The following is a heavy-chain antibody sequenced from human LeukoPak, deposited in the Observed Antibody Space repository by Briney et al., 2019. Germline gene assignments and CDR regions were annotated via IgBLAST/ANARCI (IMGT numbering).Heavy chain of an antibody. D-gene: IGHD1-1*01. V-gene: IGHV4-59*01. CDR3: ARVGWNGYFDY. J-gene: IGHJ4*02. CDR2: IYYSGST. Sequence: SETLSLTCTVSGGSISSYYWSWIRQPPGKGLEWIGYIYYSGSTNNNPSLKSRVTISVDTSKNQFSLKLSSVTAADTAVYYCARVGWNGYFDYWGQGTLVTVSS. CDR1: GGSISSYY.